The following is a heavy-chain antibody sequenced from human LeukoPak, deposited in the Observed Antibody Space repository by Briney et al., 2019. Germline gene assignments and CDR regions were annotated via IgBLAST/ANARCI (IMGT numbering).Heavy chain of an antibody. J-gene: IGHJ6*02. V-gene: IGHV1-18*01. D-gene: IGHD6-13*01. CDR1: GYTFTSYG. CDR3: ARDTSQYSSSWCGMDV. CDR2: ISAYNGNA. Sequence: GASVKVSCKASGYTFTSYGISWVRQAPGQGLEWMGWISAYNGNANYAQKLQGRVTMTTDTSTSTAYMELRSLRSDDTAVYYCARDTSQYSSSWCGMDVWGQGTTVTVSS.